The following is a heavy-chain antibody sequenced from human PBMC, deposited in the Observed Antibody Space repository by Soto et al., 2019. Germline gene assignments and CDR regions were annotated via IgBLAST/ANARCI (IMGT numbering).Heavy chain of an antibody. Sequence: PSETLSLTCTVSGGSMSSGGYYWSWIRQHPGKGLEWIGYIYYSGSTNYNPSLKSRVTISVDTSKNQFSLKLSSVTAADTAVHYCARTPAHYYDSSGYYYLDYWGQGTLVTVSS. V-gene: IGHV4-61*08. CDR2: IYYSGST. CDR1: GGSMSSGGYY. D-gene: IGHD3-22*01. J-gene: IGHJ4*02. CDR3: ARTPAHYYDSSGYYYLDY.